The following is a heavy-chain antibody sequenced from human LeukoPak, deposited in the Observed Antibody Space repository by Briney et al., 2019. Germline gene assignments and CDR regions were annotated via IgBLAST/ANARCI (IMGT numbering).Heavy chain of an antibody. CDR2: IYHSGST. V-gene: IGHV4-30-2*01. CDR1: GGPISSGGYS. D-gene: IGHD3-22*01. CDR3: ARNVIGGYHDAFDI. Sequence: SQTLSLTCAVSGGPISSGGYSWSWIRQPPGKGLEWIGYIYHSGSTYYNPSLKSRVTISVDRSKNQFSLKLSSVTAADTAVYYCARNVIGGYHDAFDIWGQGTMVTVSS. J-gene: IGHJ3*02.